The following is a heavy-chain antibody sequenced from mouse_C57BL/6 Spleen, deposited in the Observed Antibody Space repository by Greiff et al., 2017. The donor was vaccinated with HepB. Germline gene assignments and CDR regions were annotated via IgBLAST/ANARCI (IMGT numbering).Heavy chain of an antibody. CDR3: TGEEDYDYAMDY. J-gene: IGHJ4*01. CDR1: GFTFSNYW. CDR2: IRLKSDNYAT. V-gene: IGHV6-3*01. Sequence: VQLKESGGGLVQPGGSMKLSCVASGFTFSNYWMNWVRQSPEKGLEWVAQIRLKSDNYATHYAESVKGRFTISRDDSKSSVYLQMNNLRAEDTGIYYCTGEEDYDYAMDYWGQGTSVTVSS. D-gene: IGHD2-4*01.